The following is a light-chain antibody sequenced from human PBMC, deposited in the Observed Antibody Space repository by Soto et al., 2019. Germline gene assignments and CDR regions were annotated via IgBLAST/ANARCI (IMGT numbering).Light chain of an antibody. CDR3: QSYDSSLTALYV. J-gene: IGLJ1*01. Sequence: LTQPPSGSGAPGQRVTISCTGSSPNIGAGYDVQWYQQLPGTAPKLLMYGNSNRPSGVPDRFSGSKSGTSASLAITGLQAEDEADYYCQSYDSSLTALYVFGIGTKVTVL. CDR2: GNS. V-gene: IGLV1-40*01. CDR1: SPNIGAGYD.